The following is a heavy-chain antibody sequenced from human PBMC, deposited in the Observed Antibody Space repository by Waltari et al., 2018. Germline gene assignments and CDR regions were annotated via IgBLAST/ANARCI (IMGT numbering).Heavy chain of an antibody. V-gene: IGHV3-30*02. CDR2: IRYDGSDK. J-gene: IGHJ4*02. D-gene: IGHD2-2*01. CDR3: ASGGKIVVVPADY. Sequence: QPQLVESGGGVVHPGGSLRRSCTASGFSLRVYGMHWVRQTPGKGLEWVAFIRYDGSDKYYADSVKGRFTISRDTSKNTLYLQMNSLRSEDTAVYYCASGGKIVVVPADYWGQGTLVTVSS. CDR1: GFSLRVYG.